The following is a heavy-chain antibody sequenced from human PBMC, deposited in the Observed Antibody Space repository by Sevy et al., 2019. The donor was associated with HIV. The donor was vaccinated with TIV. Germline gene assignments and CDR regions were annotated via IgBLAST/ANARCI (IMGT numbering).Heavy chain of an antibody. V-gene: IGHV1-24*01. CDR3: ATSSYDDYQLLTFDY. D-gene: IGHD2-2*01. J-gene: IGHJ4*02. CDR2: FDPEDGET. CDR1: GYTLTELS. Sequence: ASVKVSCKVSGYTLTELSMHWVRQAPGKGLEWMGGFDPEDGETIYAQTFQGRVTMTEDTSTDTAYMELSSLRSEDTAVYYCATSSYDDYQLLTFDYWGQGTLVTVSS.